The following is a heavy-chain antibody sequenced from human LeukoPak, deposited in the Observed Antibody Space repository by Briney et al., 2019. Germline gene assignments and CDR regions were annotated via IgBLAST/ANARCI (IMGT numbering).Heavy chain of an antibody. J-gene: IGHJ4*02. CDR1: GGSFSSSSYY. Sequence: PSETLSLTCTVSGGSFSSSSYYWGWIRQAPGKGREWIGSIYYSGSTYYNPSLKSRVTISVDTSKNLCTLKLSSVPATATAVYFCARGAGTLDSWGQGTLVTASP. D-gene: IGHD1-26*01. CDR2: IYYSGST. V-gene: IGHV4-39*01. CDR3: ARGAGTLDS.